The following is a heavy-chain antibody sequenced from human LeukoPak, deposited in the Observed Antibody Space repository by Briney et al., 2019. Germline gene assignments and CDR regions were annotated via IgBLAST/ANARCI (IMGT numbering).Heavy chain of an antibody. V-gene: IGHV1-69*01. CDR3: ARDQVSGYYYYGMDV. CDR1: GGTFSSYA. CDR2: IIPIFGTA. J-gene: IGHJ6*02. Sequence: SVKVSCKASGGTFSSYAISWVRQAPGQGLEWMVGIIPIFGTANYAQKFQGRVTITADESTSTAYMELSSLRSEDTAVYYCARDQVSGYYYYGMDVWGQGTTVTVSS.